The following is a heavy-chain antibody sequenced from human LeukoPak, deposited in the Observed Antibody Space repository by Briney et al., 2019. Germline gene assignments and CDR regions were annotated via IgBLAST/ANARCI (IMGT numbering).Heavy chain of an antibody. V-gene: IGHV3-21*01. CDR3: ARQGGMQSFDY. J-gene: IGHJ4*02. Sequence: GGSLRLSCAASGFSFSSYSMNWVRQAPGKGLEWVAYISGGSGCIYYADSVKGRFTVSRDNDENSLYLQMNSLRADDTAVYYCARQGGMQSFDYWGQGILVTVSS. CDR2: ISGGSGCI. D-gene: IGHD6-19*01. CDR1: GFSFSSYS.